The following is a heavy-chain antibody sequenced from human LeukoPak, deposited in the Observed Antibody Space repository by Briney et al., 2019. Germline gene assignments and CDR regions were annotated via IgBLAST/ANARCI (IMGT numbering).Heavy chain of an antibody. D-gene: IGHD3-10*01. V-gene: IGHV1-2*02. CDR2: INPNSGGT. J-gene: IGHJ5*02. Sequence: ASVKVSCKASGYTFTGYYMHWVRQAPGQGLEWMGWINPNSGGTNYAQKFQGSVTMTRDTSISTAYMELSSLRSDDTAVYYCARVRGHYVKGSSNWFDPWGQGTLVTVSS. CDR3: ARVRGHYVKGSSNWFDP. CDR1: GYTFTGYY.